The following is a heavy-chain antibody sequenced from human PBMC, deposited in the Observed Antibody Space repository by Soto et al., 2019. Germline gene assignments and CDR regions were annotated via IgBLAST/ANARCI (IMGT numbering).Heavy chain of an antibody. J-gene: IGHJ3*02. CDR2: ISFDGTAT. CDR3: VRDRRLSGHRFDI. V-gene: IGHV3-74*03. D-gene: IGHD3-3*01. Sequence: EVQLVESGGGLVQPGGSLRLSCAASGFSFSSSWMHWVRQAPGKGLVWVSRISFDGTATTSADAVKGRFIISRDNAKNKLFLQMHNLRVVDTSMYYCVRDRRLSGHRFDIWGQGTFVSVSS. CDR1: GFSFSSSW.